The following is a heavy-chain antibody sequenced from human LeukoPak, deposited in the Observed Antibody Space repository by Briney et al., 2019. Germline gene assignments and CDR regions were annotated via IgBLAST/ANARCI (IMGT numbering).Heavy chain of an antibody. V-gene: IGHV5-51*01. Sequence: GESLKISCKGSGFSFTNYWIGWVRQMPGKGLEWMGIIFPDDSDTRYSPSFQGQVTISADKSISTAYLQWSSLKASDTAMYYCAGRRESSGSYDYWGQGTLVTVSS. CDR3: AGRRESSGSYDY. CDR2: IFPDDSDT. D-gene: IGHD3-22*01. CDR1: GFSFTNYW. J-gene: IGHJ4*02.